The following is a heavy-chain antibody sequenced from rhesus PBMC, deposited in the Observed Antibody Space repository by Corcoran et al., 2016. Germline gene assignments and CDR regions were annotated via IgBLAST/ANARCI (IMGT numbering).Heavy chain of an antibody. D-gene: IGHD3-22*01. CDR1: GFTFSHYS. J-gene: IGHJ5-1*01. V-gene: IGHV3S11*01. CDR2: IKKKDDGGTE. Sequence: EVQLEESGWGLVQPGRSLRLSCATSGFTFSHYSMSWVSQAPGKGLELLGFIKKKDDGGTEVNAKSVKGKFTISRDDSKSTLYLQINSLKTEETAVYYCVRPCRSRFDVWGPGVQVTVSS. CDR3: VRPCRSRFDV.